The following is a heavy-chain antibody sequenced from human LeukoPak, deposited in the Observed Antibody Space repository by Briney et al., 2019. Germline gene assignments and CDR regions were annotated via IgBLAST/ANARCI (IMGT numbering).Heavy chain of an antibody. CDR1: GGSISSSSYY. CDR2: THYSGST. J-gene: IGHJ4*02. CDR3: ARKGGYFDY. V-gene: IGHV4-39*01. Sequence: SETLSLTCTVSGGSISSSSYYWGWIRQPPGKGLEWIGSTHYSGSTYYNPSLKSRVTIFVDTSKNQFSLKLSSVTAADTAVYYCARKGGYFDYWGQGTLVTVSS.